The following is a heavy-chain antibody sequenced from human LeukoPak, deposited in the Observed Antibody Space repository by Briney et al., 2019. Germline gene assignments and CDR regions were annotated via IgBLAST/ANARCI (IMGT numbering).Heavy chain of an antibody. CDR3: ARVGLPSIAARPWGSGDY. V-gene: IGHV4-39*07. CDR1: GGSISSSSYY. D-gene: IGHD6-6*01. CDR2: IYHSGST. J-gene: IGHJ4*02. Sequence: SETLSLTCTVSGGSISSSSYYWGWIRQPPGKGLEWIGSIYHSGSTYYNPSLKSRVTISVDTSKNQFSLKLSSVTAADTAVYYCARVGLPSIAARPWGSGDYWGQGTLVTVSS.